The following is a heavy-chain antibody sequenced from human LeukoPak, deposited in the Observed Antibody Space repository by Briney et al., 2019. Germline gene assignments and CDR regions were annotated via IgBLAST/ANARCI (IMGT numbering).Heavy chain of an antibody. V-gene: IGHV1-2*06. D-gene: IGHD6-19*01. CDR3: AISGYSSGWRGPFDY. CDR2: INPNSGGT. Sequence: GASVKVSCKASGYTFTGYYMHWVRQAPGQGLEWMGRINPNSGGTNYAQKFQGRVTMTRDTSISTAYMELSRLRSDDTAVYYCAISGYSSGWRGPFDYRGQGTLVTVSS. J-gene: IGHJ4*02. CDR1: GYTFTGYY.